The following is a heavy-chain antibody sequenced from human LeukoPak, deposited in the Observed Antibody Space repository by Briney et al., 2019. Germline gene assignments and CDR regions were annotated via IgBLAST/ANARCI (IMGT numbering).Heavy chain of an antibody. V-gene: IGHV1-18*01. CDR3: ATAYYDFWSGYYSMDY. CDR2: ISAYNGNT. Sequence: ASVKVSCKASGYTFTSYGISWVRQAPGQGLEWMGWISAYNGNTNYAQKLQGRVTMTTDTSTSTAYMELRSLGSDDTAVYYCATAYYDFWSGYYSMDYWGQGTLVTVSS. CDR1: GYTFTSYG. D-gene: IGHD3-3*01. J-gene: IGHJ4*02.